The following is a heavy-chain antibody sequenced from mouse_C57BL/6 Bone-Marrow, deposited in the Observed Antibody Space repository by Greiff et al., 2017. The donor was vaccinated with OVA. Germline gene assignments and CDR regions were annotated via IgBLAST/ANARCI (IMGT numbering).Heavy chain of an antibody. CDR2: IDPSDSET. J-gene: IGHJ2*01. D-gene: IGHD1-1*01. CDR3: ARSRYYGRGNFDY. Sequence: VQLQQPGAELVRPGSSVKLSCKASGYTFTSYWMHWVKQRPIQGLEWIGNIDPSDSETHYNQKFKDKATLTVNKSSSTAYMQLSSLTSEDSAVYYCARSRYYGRGNFDYWGQGTTLTVSS. V-gene: IGHV1-52*01. CDR1: GYTFTSYW.